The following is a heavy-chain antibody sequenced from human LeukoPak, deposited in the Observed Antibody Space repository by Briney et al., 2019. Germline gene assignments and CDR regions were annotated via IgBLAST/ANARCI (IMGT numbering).Heavy chain of an antibody. CDR2: ISYDGSNK. CDR1: GFTFSSYG. J-gene: IGHJ6*02. Sequence: PGRSLRLSCAASGFTFSSYGMHWVRQAPGKGLEWVAVISYDGSNKYYADSVKGRFTISRDNSKNTLYLQMNSLRAEDTAVYYCAKEAHITMVRGVLYGMDVWGQGTTVTVSS. V-gene: IGHV3-30*18. CDR3: AKEAHITMVRGVLYGMDV. D-gene: IGHD3-10*01.